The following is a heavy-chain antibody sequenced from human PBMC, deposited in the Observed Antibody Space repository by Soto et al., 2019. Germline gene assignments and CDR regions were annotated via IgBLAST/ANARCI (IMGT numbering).Heavy chain of an antibody. CDR1: GFTLIKYA. CDR3: AKVGSTGWYGDFDY. D-gene: IGHD6-19*01. CDR2: ISSTTGTT. J-gene: IGHJ4*02. V-gene: IGHV3-23*01. Sequence: EVQLLESGGGLVQPGGSLRLSCAASGFTLIKYAISWVRQAPGRGLEWVSAISSTTGTTYYADSVKGRFTISRDISKNTLYLQMNSLRAEDTAVYYCAKVGSTGWYGDFDYWGQGTLVTVSS.